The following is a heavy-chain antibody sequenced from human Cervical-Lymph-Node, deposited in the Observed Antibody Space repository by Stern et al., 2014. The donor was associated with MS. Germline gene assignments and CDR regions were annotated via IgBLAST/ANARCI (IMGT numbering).Heavy chain of an antibody. Sequence: QMQLVQSGGGVVQPGRSLRLSCAASGFTFRNYAMHWVRQAPGTGLEWVAVISYDGSNKFYADSVKGRFTISRDNSKNTLYLQVNSLRAEDTAVYYCLRVGRTTYYGWGQGTLVTVSS. V-gene: IGHV3-30-3*01. CDR2: ISYDGSNK. CDR1: GFTFRNYA. CDR3: LRVGRTTYYG. D-gene: IGHD1-26*01. J-gene: IGHJ4*02.